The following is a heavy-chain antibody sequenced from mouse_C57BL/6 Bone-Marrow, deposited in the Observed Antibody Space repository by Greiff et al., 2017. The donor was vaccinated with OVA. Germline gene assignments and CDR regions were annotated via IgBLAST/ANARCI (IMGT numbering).Heavy chain of an antibody. CDR3: ARRDYDYDGFDY. CDR2: INPYNGGT. CDR1: GYTFTDYY. V-gene: IGHV1-19*01. J-gene: IGHJ2*01. D-gene: IGHD2-4*01. Sequence: EVKLQESGPVLVKPGASVKMSCKASGYTFTDYYMNWVKQSHGKSLEWIGVINPYNGGTSYNQKFKGKATLTVDKSSSTAYMELNSLTSEDSAVYYCARRDYDYDGFDYWGQGTTLTVSS.